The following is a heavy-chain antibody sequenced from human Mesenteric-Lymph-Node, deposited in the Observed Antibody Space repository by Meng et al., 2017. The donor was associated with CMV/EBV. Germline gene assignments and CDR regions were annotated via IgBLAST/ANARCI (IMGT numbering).Heavy chain of an antibody. V-gene: IGHV4-34*01. Sequence: SETLSLTCAVYGRSLSGYKWKWIRQPPGKGLEWIGEIDHSGSTSYNPSLKSRVTISVDTSKNQFSLRLTSMTAADTAVYYCARGNFYYGIDVWGQGTTVTVSS. CDR1: GRSLSGYK. J-gene: IGHJ6*02. CDR3: ARGNFYYGIDV. CDR2: IDHSGST.